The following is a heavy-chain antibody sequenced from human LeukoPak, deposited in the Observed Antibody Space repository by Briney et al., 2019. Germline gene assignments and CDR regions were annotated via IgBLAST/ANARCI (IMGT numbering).Heavy chain of an antibody. CDR1: GYTFTSYA. Sequence: GASVKVSCKASGYTFTSYAMNWVRQAPGQGLEWMGWINTNTGNPTYAQGFTGRFVFSLDTSVSTAYLQISSLKAEDTAVYYCARAGYCSGGSGLRKCYRRASDFDYWGQGTLVTVSS. CDR2: INTNTGNP. J-gene: IGHJ4*02. V-gene: IGHV7-4-1*02. D-gene: IGHD2-15*01. CDR3: ARAGYCSGGSGLRKCYRRASDFDY.